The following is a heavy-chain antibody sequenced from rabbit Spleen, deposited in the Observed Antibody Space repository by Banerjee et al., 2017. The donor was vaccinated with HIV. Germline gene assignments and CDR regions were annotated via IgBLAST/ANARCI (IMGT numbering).Heavy chain of an antibody. V-gene: IGHV1S40*01. J-gene: IGHJ6*01. CDR1: GFSFSSSYY. D-gene: IGHD8-1*01. CDR3: TRDTGSSFSSYGMDL. Sequence: QSLEESGGDLVKPGGSLTLTCTASGFSFSSSYYMCWVRQAPGKGLEWIACIYAGSSGSTYYASWAKGRFTISKTSSTTVTLQMTSLTVADTATYFCTRDTGSSFSSYGMDLWGPGTLVTVS. CDR2: IYAGSSGST.